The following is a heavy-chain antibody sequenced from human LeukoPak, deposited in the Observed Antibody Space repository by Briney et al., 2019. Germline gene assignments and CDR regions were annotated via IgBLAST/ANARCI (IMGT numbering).Heavy chain of an antibody. CDR1: GYSISSAYY. D-gene: IGHD3-22*01. V-gene: IGHV4-38-2*02. Sequence: PSETLSLTCTVSGYSISSAYYWGWIRQPPGKGLEWIGSIYHSGSTYYNPSLKSRVTISVDTSKNQFSLNLSSVTAADTAVYYCARGVTMIGRLRFDPWGQGTLVTVSS. CDR2: IYHSGST. J-gene: IGHJ5*02. CDR3: ARGVTMIGRLRFDP.